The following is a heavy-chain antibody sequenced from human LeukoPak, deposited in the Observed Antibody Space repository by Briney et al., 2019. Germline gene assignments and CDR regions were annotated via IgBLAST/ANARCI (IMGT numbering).Heavy chain of an antibody. D-gene: IGHD3-16*01. Sequence: GGSLRLSCAASGLAVSRNYMSWVRQAPGKGLEWVSIIYSDGSTYYAGSVKDRFTISRDNSKNTLYLQMNSLRVEDTAVYYCAREGDRAWQPFDYWGQGTLVTVSS. CDR3: AREGDRAWQPFDY. CDR1: GLAVSRNY. V-gene: IGHV3-66*01. CDR2: IYSDGST. J-gene: IGHJ4*02.